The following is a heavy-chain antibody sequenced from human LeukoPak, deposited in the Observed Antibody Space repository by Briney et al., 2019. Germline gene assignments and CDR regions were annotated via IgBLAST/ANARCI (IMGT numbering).Heavy chain of an antibody. CDR1: GSTFSSYA. Sequence: GRSLRLSCAASGSTFSSYAMHWVRQAPGKGLEWVAVISYDGSNKYYADSVKGRFTISRDNSKNTLYLQMNSLRAEDTAVYYCARDPEPRNYYYYYYMDVWGKGTTVTVSS. CDR3: ARDPEPRNYYYYYYMDV. J-gene: IGHJ6*03. D-gene: IGHD1-14*01. V-gene: IGHV3-30*01. CDR2: ISYDGSNK.